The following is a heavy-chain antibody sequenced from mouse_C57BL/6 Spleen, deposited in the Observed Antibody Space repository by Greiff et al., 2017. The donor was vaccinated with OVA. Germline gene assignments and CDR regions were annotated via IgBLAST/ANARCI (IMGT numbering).Heavy chain of an antibody. CDR1: GFTIKDYY. Sequence: VQLQQSGAELVKPGASVKLSCTASGFTIKDYYMHWVKQRTEQGLEWIGRIDPEDGETKYAQHFKGKATLTADPSYNPAYLQLSSLTSDYTSVDYCAYPSYWGQGTLVTVSA. V-gene: IGHV14-2*01. CDR2: IDPEDGET. J-gene: IGHJ3*01. CDR3: AYPSY.